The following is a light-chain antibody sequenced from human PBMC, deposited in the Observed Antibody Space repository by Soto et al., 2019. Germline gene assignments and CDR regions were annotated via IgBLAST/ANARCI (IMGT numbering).Light chain of an antibody. J-gene: IGKJ4*01. CDR1: QSISTN. CDR3: QHYNNWLN. Sequence: EIVMTQSPATLSVFPGERATLSCRASQSISTNLAWYQQKPGQAPRLLIYGASTRATGIPARFSGSGSGTEFTLTISSLQSEDFAVYHYQHYNNWLNFGGGTKVEIK. CDR2: GAS. V-gene: IGKV3-15*01.